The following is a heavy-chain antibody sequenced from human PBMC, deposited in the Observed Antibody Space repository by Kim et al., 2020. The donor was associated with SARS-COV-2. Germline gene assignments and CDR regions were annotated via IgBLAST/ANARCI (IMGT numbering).Heavy chain of an antibody. D-gene: IGHD1-1*01. CDR1: ANTFSSYA. V-gene: IGHV1-69*13. J-gene: IGHJ6*03. Sequence: SVKVSCKASANTFSSYAIAWVRQAPGQGLEWMGGIVPIFGTATYSQKFQGRVTITADESTSTAYMELSSLRSDDTAVYYCARDRGSWNDAITNNYYMDVWGKGTTVTVSS. CDR2: IVPIFGTA. CDR3: ARDRGSWNDAITNNYYMDV.